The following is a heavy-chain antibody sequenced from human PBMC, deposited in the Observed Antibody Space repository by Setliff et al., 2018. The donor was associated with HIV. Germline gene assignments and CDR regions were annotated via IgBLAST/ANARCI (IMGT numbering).Heavy chain of an antibody. CDR2: INHSGRT. CDR3: ARFEVTTVTKRDY. V-gene: IGHV4-34*01. Sequence: SETLSLTCAVYGGSFTNYFWSWIRKSPGKGLEWIGEINHSGRTKYNQSLKSRVTMSVDTSKNQFSLKLRYVTAADTAVYYCARFEVTTVTKRDYWGQGTLVTVSS. CDR1: GGSFTNYF. J-gene: IGHJ4*02. D-gene: IGHD4-17*01.